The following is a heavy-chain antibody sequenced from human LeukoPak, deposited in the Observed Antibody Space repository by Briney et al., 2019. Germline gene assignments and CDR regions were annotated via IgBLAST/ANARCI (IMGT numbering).Heavy chain of an antibody. V-gene: IGHV1-69*05. D-gene: IGHD6-13*01. CDR3: ASDGAARYYYYYMDV. J-gene: IGHJ6*03. CDR1: GGTFSSYA. Sequence: ASVKVSCKASGGTFSSYAISWVRQAPGQGLEWMGGIIPIFGTANYAQKFQGRVTITTDESTSTAYMELSSLRSEDTAVYYCASDGAARYYYYYMDVWGRGTTVTVSS. CDR2: IIPIFGTA.